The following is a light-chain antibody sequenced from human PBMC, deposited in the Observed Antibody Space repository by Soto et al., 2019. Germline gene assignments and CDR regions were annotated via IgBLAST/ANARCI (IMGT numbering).Light chain of an antibody. Sequence: DIPMTQSPSSLSASIGDRVTITCQASQDISKYLNWYEQKPGKAPKLLIYDASNLETGVPSRFSGSGSGTDFTFSISSLQPEDIATYYCQPYNSYSRTFGQGTKVEIK. V-gene: IGKV1-33*01. CDR3: QPYNSYSRT. CDR2: DAS. CDR1: QDISKY. J-gene: IGKJ1*01.